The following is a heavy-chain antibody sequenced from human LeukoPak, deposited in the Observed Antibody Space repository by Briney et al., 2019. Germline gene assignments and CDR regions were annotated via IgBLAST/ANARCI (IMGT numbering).Heavy chain of an antibody. CDR2: INSDGSST. CDR1: AFTFSTYW. J-gene: IGHJ4*02. D-gene: IGHD2-15*01. Sequence: GGSLRLSCAASAFTFSTYWMHWVRQGPGKGLVWVSGINSDGSSTNYADSVKGRFTISRDNANNTLYLQMNSLRAEDTAVYYCARELCSGGRCSLIFDYWGQGTLVTVSS. CDR3: ARELCSGGRCSLIFDY. V-gene: IGHV3-74*01.